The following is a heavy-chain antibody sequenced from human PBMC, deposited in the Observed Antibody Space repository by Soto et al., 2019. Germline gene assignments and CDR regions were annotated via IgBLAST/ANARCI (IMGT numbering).Heavy chain of an antibody. J-gene: IGHJ6*02. CDR2: IIPMFGAV. CDR3: ARVTTDRFISSVRGHYYYGMDV. Sequence: GASVKVSCKASGGTFNNYAITWVRQAPGQGLEWMGRIIPMFGAVKYAEKLQGRITFTADESTNTAYMELSSLSSEDTAVYYCARVTTDRFISSVRGHYYYGMDVWGQGTTVTVSS. V-gene: IGHV1-69*13. CDR1: GGTFNNYA. D-gene: IGHD1-1*01.